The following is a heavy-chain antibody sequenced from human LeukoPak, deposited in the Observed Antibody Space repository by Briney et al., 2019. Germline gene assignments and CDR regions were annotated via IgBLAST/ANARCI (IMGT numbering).Heavy chain of an antibody. Sequence: PSETLSLTCTVSGGSISSYYWSWIRQPPGKGLEWIGYIYYSGSTNYNPSLKSRVTISVDTSKNQFSLKLSSVTAADTAVYYCARQGYSYGAPNTLDYWGQGTLVTVSS. CDR1: GGSISSYY. CDR3: ARQGYSYGAPNTLDY. CDR2: IYYSGST. V-gene: IGHV4-59*08. J-gene: IGHJ4*02. D-gene: IGHD5-18*01.